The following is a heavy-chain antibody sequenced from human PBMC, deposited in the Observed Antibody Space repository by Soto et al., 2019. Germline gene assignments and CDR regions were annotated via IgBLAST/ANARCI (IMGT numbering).Heavy chain of an antibody. CDR2: IYHSGST. D-gene: IGHD2-2*01. CDR1: GGSINSGRSS. V-gene: IGHV4-30-2*06. Sequence: PSETLSLTCSVSGGSINSGRSSWNWIRQSPGKGLEWIASIYHSGSTYYNPSLKSRVSISVDRPKNQFSLKLSSVAAADPAVYYCARVKGGSAAQRKFFDYWGQGTLVTVSS. J-gene: IGHJ4*02. CDR3: ARVKGGSAAQRKFFDY.